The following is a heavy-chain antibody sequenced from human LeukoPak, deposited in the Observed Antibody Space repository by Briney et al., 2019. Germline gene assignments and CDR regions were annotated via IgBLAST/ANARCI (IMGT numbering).Heavy chain of an antibody. CDR2: IRFDGSNT. D-gene: IGHD5-18*01. Sequence: GGSLRLSCAASGFIFSSYGMHWVRQAPGKGLEWVTFIRFDGSNTYYSDSVKGRFAISRDNSKNTLYLQMNSLRVEDTAVYYCAQGHSHTAMYFWGQGTLVTVSS. CDR3: AQGHSHTAMYF. V-gene: IGHV3-30*02. CDR1: GFIFSSYG. J-gene: IGHJ4*02.